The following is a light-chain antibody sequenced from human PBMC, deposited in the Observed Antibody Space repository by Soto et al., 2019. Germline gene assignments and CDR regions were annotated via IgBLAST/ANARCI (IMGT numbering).Light chain of an antibody. CDR3: QQYGNSPWT. J-gene: IGKJ1*01. CDR1: QRVGSSY. Sequence: EIVLTQSPAILSLSPGEIATLCCSASQRVGSSYLAWYQHKPDQAPRLLIYGASGRATCTPDRFSGSGSGTDFSLTISRLEPEDFAVYYCQQYGNSPWTFGQGTKVDIK. V-gene: IGKV3-20*01. CDR2: GAS.